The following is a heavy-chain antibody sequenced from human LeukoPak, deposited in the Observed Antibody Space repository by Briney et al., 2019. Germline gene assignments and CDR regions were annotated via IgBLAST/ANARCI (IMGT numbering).Heavy chain of an antibody. Sequence: PGGSLRLSCAASGFTFSSYGMRWVRQAPGKGLEWVAFIRYDGSNKYHADSVKGRFTISRDNSKNTLYLQMNSLRAEDTAVYYCAKGHGSGSYYNVGAFDIWGQGTMVTVSS. V-gene: IGHV3-30*02. CDR1: GFTFSSYG. J-gene: IGHJ3*02. D-gene: IGHD3-10*01. CDR3: AKGHGSGSYYNVGAFDI. CDR2: IRYDGSNK.